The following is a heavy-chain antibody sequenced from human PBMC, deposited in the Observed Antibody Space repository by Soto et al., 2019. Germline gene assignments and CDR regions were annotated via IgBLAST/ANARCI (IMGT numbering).Heavy chain of an antibody. D-gene: IGHD5-18*01. Sequence: EVQLVESGGGLVQPGGSLRLSCAASGFTFSSYSMNWVRQAPGKGLEWVSYISSSSSTIYYADSVKGRFTISRDSAKNSLYLQMNSLRAEDTAVYYCASQLRDTATYYMDVWGKGTTVTVSS. CDR1: GFTFSSYS. CDR2: ISSSSSTI. V-gene: IGHV3-48*01. J-gene: IGHJ6*03. CDR3: ASQLRDTATYYMDV.